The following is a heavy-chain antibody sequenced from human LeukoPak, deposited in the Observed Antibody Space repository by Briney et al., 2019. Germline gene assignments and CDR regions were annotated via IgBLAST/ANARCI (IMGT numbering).Heavy chain of an antibody. Sequence: SETLSLTCAVYGGPFSGYQRSWIRQPPGKGLEWMGEINHSGSTIYNPSLKSRVTISVDTSKNQFSLKLSSTTAADTAVYYCARSPGSVVVVNFDRWGQGTLVIVSS. CDR1: GGPFSGYQ. CDR2: INHSGST. D-gene: IGHD2-21*01. J-gene: IGHJ4*02. V-gene: IGHV4-34*01. CDR3: ARSPGSVVVVNFDR.